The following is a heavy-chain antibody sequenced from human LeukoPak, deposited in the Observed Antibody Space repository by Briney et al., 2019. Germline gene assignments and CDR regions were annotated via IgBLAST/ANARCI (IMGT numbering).Heavy chain of an antibody. CDR2: IYHSGST. V-gene: IGHV4-59*01. CDR3: ARVMGDGYKRAFDY. Sequence: SETLSLTCTVSGGSISSYYWSWIRQPPGQGLEWIGYIYHSGSTNYNPSLNSRVTISVDTSKNEFSLKLSSVTAADTAVYYCARVMGDGYKRAFDYWGQGTLVTVSS. J-gene: IGHJ4*02. D-gene: IGHD5-24*01. CDR1: GGSISSYY.